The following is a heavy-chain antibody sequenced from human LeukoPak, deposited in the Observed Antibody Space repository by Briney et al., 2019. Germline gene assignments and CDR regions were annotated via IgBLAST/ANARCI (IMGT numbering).Heavy chain of an antibody. Sequence: SETLSLTCSVSNYSISTDYYWGWIRQPPGKGLEWIGTMYHSGSTYYNPSLKSRVTISVDTSKNQFSLKLSSVTAADTAVYYCATDGMVRGPDAWFDSWGQGTMVTVSS. V-gene: IGHV4-38-2*02. CDR2: MYHSGST. CDR1: NYSISTDYY. J-gene: IGHJ5*01. CDR3: ATDGMVRGPDAWFDS. D-gene: IGHD3-10*01.